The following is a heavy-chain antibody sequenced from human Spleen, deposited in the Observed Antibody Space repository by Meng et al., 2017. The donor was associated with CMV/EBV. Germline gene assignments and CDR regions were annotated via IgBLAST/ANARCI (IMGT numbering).Heavy chain of an antibody. CDR3: ARGGQEYSIFGVAILVDY. CDR2: IYSGGST. Sequence: GGSLRLSCAASGFTVSSNYMSWVRQAPGKGLEWVSVIYSGGSTYYADSVKGRFTISRDNSKNTLYLQKNSLRAEDTAVYYCARGGQEYSIFGVAILVDYWGQGALVTVSS. D-gene: IGHD3-3*01. CDR1: GFTVSSNY. V-gene: IGHV3-53*01. J-gene: IGHJ4*02.